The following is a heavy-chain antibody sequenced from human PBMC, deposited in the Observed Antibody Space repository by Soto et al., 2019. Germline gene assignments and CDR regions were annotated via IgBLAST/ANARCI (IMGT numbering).Heavy chain of an antibody. V-gene: IGHV3-66*01. D-gene: IGHD3-10*01. Sequence: EVQLVESGGGLVQPGGSLRLSCAASGFTVSSNFMSWFRQPPGKGLEWISVIGTTDGTYYAGSVKGSFTISTDNFKNTLYLQMNSLGAEDTAVYFCARDPPGLGSSSYDHWGQGTLVTVSS. CDR2: IGTTDGT. CDR3: ARDPPGLGSSSYDH. CDR1: GFTVSSNF. J-gene: IGHJ4*02.